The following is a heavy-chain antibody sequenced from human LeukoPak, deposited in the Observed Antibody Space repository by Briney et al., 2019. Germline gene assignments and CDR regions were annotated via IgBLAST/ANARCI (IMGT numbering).Heavy chain of an antibody. CDR3: ARGSYGFGY. J-gene: IGHJ4*02. V-gene: IGHV3-30-3*01. Sequence: GSLRLSCAASGFTFSSYAMHWVRQAPGKRLEWVAVISYDGSNKYYADSVKGRFTISRDNSKNTLYLQMNSLRAEDTAVYYCARGSYGFGYWGQGTLVTVSS. D-gene: IGHD5-18*01. CDR1: GFTFSSYA. CDR2: ISYDGSNK.